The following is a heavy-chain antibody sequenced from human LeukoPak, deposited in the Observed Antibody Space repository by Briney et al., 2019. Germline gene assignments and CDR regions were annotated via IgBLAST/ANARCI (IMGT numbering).Heavy chain of an antibody. CDR1: GYTFTSYG. J-gene: IGHJ6*03. V-gene: IGHV1-18*01. Sequence: ASVKVSCKASGYTFTSYGISWVRQAPGQGLEWMGWISAYNGNTNYAQKLQGRVTMTTDTSTSTAYMELRSLRSDDTAVYYCARKIAAAGPYYYYYMDVWGKGTMVTVSS. CDR2: ISAYNGNT. CDR3: ARKIAAAGPYYYYYMDV. D-gene: IGHD6-13*01.